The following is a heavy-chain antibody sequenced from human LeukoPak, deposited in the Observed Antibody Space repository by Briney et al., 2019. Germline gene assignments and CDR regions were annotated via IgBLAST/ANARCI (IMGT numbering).Heavy chain of an antibody. CDR1: GGSISSYY. D-gene: IGHD1-26*01. Sequence: SETLSLTCTVSGGSISSYYWSWIRQPPGKGLEWIGYIYYSGSINYNPSLKSRVTISVDTSKNQFSLKLRSVAAADTAVYYCARYSGSYSGFDYWGQGTLVTVSS. CDR2: IYYSGSI. J-gene: IGHJ4*02. CDR3: ARYSGSYSGFDY. V-gene: IGHV4-59*08.